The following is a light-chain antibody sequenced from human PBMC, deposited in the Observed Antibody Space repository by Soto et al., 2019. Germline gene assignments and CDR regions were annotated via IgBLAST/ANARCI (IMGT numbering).Light chain of an antibody. CDR2: EVS. CDR1: SSDIGGYNY. Sequence: QSVLTQPSSLSGSPGQSITISCTGTSSDIGGYNYVSWSQQHPGKAPKLLIFEVSNRPSGVSSRFSGSKSGNTASLTISGLQAEDEADYYCSSYSSSSTYVFGTGTKVTVL. V-gene: IGLV2-14*01. J-gene: IGLJ1*01. CDR3: SSYSSSSTYV.